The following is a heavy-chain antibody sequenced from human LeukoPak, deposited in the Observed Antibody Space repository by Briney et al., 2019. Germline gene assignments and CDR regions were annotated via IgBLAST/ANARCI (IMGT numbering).Heavy chain of an antibody. CDR3: AREDSGSSYGMDV. CDR2: ISYDGSNK. CDR1: GFTFSSYA. J-gene: IGHJ6*02. D-gene: IGHD3-10*01. V-gene: IGHV3-30-3*01. Sequence: GGSLRLSCAASGFTFSSYAMHWVRKAPGKGLEWVAVISYDGSNKYYADSVKGRFTISRDNSKNTLYLQMNSLRAEDTAVYYCAREDSGSSYGMDVWGQGTTVTVSS.